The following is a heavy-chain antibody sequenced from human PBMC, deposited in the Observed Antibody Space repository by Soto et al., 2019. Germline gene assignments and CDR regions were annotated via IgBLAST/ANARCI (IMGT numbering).Heavy chain of an antibody. CDR2: IYNSVST. Sequence: SETLSITCTVSGGSISSYHWSWIRQPPGKGLEWIGDIYNSVSTKYNSSLKSRVTISEDMSKNQFSLNLNSVTAADTAVYYCARLYGYCIRNSCHGHYAMDVWGQGTTVTVS. V-gene: IGHV4-59*08. J-gene: IGHJ6*02. CDR3: ARLYGYCIRNSCHGHYAMDV. CDR1: GGSISSYH. D-gene: IGHD2-2*01.